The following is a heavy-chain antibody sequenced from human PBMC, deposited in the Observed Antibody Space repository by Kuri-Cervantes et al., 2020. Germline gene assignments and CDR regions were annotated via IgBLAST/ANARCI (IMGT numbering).Heavy chain of an antibody. D-gene: IGHD6-6*01. V-gene: IGHV4-34*01. CDR2: INHSGST. J-gene: IGHJ5*02. CDR1: GGSFSGYY. Sequence: SQTLSLTCAVYGGSFSGYYWSWIRQPPGKGLEWIGEINHSGSTNYNPSLKSRVTISVDTSKNQSSLKLSSVTAADTAVYYCARLVYSSSSFFDPWGQGTLVTVSS. CDR3: ARLVYSSSSFFDP.